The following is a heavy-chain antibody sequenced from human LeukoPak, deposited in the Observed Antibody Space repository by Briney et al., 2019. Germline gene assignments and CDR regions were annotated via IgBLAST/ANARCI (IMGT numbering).Heavy chain of an antibody. CDR3: ARAHLSGYFDY. CDR1: GGSFSGYY. V-gene: IGHV4-34*01. J-gene: IGHJ4*02. CDR2: INHSGST. D-gene: IGHD3-10*01. Sequence: SETLSLTCAVYGGSFSGYYWSWIRQPPGKGLEWIGAINHSGSTNYNPSLKSRVTISVDTSKNQFSLKLSSVTAADAAVYYCARAHLSGYFDYWGQGTLVTVSS.